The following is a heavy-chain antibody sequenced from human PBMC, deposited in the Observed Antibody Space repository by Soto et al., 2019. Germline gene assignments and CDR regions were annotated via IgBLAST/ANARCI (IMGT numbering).Heavy chain of an antibody. CDR1: GFTFSSYA. J-gene: IGHJ4*02. Sequence: SLRLSCAASGFTFSSYAMSWVRQAPGKGLEWVGFIRSKAYGGTTEYAASVKGRFTISRDDSKSIAYLQMNSLKTEDTAVYYCTRDGGYSFDYWGQGTLVTVSS. CDR3: TRDGGYSFDY. D-gene: IGHD3-10*01. CDR2: IRSKAYGGTT. V-gene: IGHV3-49*04.